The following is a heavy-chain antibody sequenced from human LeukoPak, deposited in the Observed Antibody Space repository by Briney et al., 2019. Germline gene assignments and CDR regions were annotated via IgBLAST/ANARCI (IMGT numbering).Heavy chain of an antibody. V-gene: IGHV1-46*01. CDR1: GYTFTSNY. D-gene: IGHD1-26*01. J-gene: IGHJ4*02. CDR3: AREWELVSCFDY. CDR2: INPSGGST. Sequence: ASVKVSCKAFGYTFTSNYMHWVRQAPGQGLEWMGIINPSGGSTSYAQKFQGRVTMTRDTSTSTVYMELSSLRSEDTAVYYCAREWELVSCFDYWGQGTLVTVSS.